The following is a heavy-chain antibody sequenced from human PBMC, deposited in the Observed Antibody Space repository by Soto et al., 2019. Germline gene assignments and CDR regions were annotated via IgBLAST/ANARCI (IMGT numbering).Heavy chain of an antibody. D-gene: IGHD3-3*01. CDR3: ARDGLPDDFRSGGYWFDP. CDR2: ISHDGRNE. V-gene: IGHV3-30-3*01. Sequence: GGSLRLSCAASGFTFSTFAFHWVRQAPGEGLEWMALISHDGRNENYADSVKGRFTISRDNSNNTLYMQMDSLRLEDTGVYYCARDGLPDDFRSGGYWFDPWGQGTQVTVSS. CDR1: GFTFSTFA. J-gene: IGHJ5*02.